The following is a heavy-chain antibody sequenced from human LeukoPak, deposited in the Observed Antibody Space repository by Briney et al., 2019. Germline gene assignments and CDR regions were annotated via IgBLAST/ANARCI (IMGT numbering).Heavy chain of an antibody. CDR2: INTDGSST. D-gene: IGHD5-12*01. CDR1: GFTFNNYW. CDR3: ARALSGYYDN. Sequence: GGSLRLSCAASGFTFNNYWTHWVRQAPGKGLVWVSRINTDGSSTTYADSVKGRFTISRDNAKNTLYLQMNNLRAEDTAVYYCARALSGYYDNWGQGTLVTVSS. V-gene: IGHV3-74*01. J-gene: IGHJ4*02.